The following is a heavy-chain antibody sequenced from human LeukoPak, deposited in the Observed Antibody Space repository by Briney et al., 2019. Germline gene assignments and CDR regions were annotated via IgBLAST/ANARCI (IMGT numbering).Heavy chain of an antibody. V-gene: IGHV4-59*01. D-gene: IGHD7-27*01. Sequence: SETLSLTCTVSGASFTDYYWSWIRQAPGKGVEWISYIHHSGNSDYNPSLRSRVTTSLDTSKNQFSLNLISVTAADTAVYYCTRGHWGLQSWSQGTLVTVSS. J-gene: IGHJ5*02. CDR3: TRGHWGLQS. CDR1: GASFTDYY. CDR2: IHHSGNS.